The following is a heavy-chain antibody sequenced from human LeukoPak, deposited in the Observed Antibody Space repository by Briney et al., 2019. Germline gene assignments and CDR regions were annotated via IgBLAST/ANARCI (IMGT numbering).Heavy chain of an antibody. CDR2: ISSNGGST. Sequence: GGSLRLSCAASGFTFSSYAMHWVRQAPGKGLEYVSAISSNGGSTYYANSVKGRFTISRDNSKNTLYLQMGSLRAEDMAVYYCASDDSSGLRDYYFEYWGQGTLVTVSS. J-gene: IGHJ4*02. CDR1: GFTFSSYA. CDR3: ASDDSSGLRDYYFEY. V-gene: IGHV3-64*01. D-gene: IGHD3-22*01.